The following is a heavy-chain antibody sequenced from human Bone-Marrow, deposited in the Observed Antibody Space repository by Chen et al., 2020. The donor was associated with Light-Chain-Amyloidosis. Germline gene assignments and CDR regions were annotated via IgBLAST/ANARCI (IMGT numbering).Heavy chain of an antibody. D-gene: IGHD3-3*01. CDR1: GFTFSSYG. Sequence: QVQLVESGGGGVQPGRSLRLSCAAPGFTFSSYGMHWVRQAPGKGLEWVAVIWYDGSNKYYADAVKGRFTISRDNSKNTLYLQMNSLRAEDTAVYYCARENYDPYYYGMDVWGQGTTVTVSS. V-gene: IGHV3-33*08. CDR3: ARENYDPYYYGMDV. J-gene: IGHJ6*02. CDR2: IWYDGSNK.